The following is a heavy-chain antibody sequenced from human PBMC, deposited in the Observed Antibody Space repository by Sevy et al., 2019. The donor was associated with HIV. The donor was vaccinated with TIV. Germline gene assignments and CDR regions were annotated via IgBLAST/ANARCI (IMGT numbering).Heavy chain of an antibody. CDR3: ARRVPALAGNWFDP. CDR2: IYNVGDT. Sequence: SETLSLTCTVSGGSISGYYWSWIRQSPGKGLEWIGYIYNVGDTRYNPSLKSRVTISMATSKNQFSLHLNSVTAAATAVYYCARRVPALAGNWFDPWGQGTLVTASS. CDR1: GGSISGYY. J-gene: IGHJ5*02. V-gene: IGHV4-59*01.